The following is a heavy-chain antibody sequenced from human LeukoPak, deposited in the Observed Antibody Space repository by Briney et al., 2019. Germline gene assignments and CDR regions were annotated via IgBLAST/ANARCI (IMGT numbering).Heavy chain of an antibody. CDR3: ARGGETLERPFSIVVVVAAAAHAFDI. Sequence: ASVKVSCKASGYTFTSYYMHWVRQAPGQGLERMGIINPSGGSTSYAQKFQGRVTMTRDTSTSTVYMELSSLRSEDTAVYYCARGGETLERPFSIVVVVAAAAHAFDIWGQGTMVTVSS. D-gene: IGHD2-15*01. J-gene: IGHJ3*02. CDR2: INPSGGST. CDR1: GYTFTSYY. V-gene: IGHV1-46*01.